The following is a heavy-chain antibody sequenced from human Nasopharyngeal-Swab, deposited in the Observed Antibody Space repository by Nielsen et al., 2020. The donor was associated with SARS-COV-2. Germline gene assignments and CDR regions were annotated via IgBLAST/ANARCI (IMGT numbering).Heavy chain of an antibody. J-gene: IGHJ6*02. V-gene: IGHV5-51*01. D-gene: IGHD3-10*01. Sequence: GESLKISCAASGFTFSDSAIHWVRQTPGKGLEWMGIIYPGDSDTKYSPSFQGQVSISVDKSINTAYLQWNSLKASDAATYFCAIDYGSGTYGLDVWGQGTRVTVSS. CDR3: AIDYGSGTYGLDV. CDR1: GFTFSDSA. CDR2: IYPGDSDT.